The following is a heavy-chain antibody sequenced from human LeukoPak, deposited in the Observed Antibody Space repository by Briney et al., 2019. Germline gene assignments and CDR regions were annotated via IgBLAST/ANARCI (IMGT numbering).Heavy chain of an antibody. J-gene: IGHJ6*03. CDR1: GFTFSTYN. V-gene: IGHV3-21*04. CDR2: ISSCSSYI. CDR3: AKDKGWWGLDYYYMDV. Sequence: TGGSLRLSCAASGFTFSTYNMNWVRQAPGKGLEWVSSISSCSSYIYNADSVKGRFTISRDNSKNSLYLQMNSLRTEDTALYYCAKDKGWWGLDYYYMDVWGKGTTVTISS. D-gene: IGHD2-15*01.